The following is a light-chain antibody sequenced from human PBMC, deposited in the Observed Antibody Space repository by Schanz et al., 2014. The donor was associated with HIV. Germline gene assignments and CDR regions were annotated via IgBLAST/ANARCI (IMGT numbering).Light chain of an antibody. Sequence: DIVMTQSPDSLAVSLGERATLPCKSSQSILYRSNNKNFLAWFQKKPGQPPKLLVYWASTRESGVPDRFSGGGSGTNFTLTISSLQAEDVAIYYCQQYFNTPFTFGPGTKVDIK. J-gene: IGKJ3*01. CDR3: QQYFNTPFT. CDR2: WAS. V-gene: IGKV4-1*01. CDR1: QSILYRSNNKNF.